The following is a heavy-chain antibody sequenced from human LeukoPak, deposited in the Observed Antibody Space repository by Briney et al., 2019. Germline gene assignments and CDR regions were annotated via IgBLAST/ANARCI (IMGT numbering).Heavy chain of an antibody. D-gene: IGHD3-10*01. V-gene: IGHV4-59*01. J-gene: IGHJ2*01. Sequence: SGTLSLTCTVSGGSISSYYWSWIRQPPGKGLEWIGYIYYSGSTNYNPSLKSRVTISVDTSKNQFSLKLSSVTAADTAVYYCAREPGSGPLWYFDLWGRGTLVTVSS. CDR1: GGSISSYY. CDR2: IYYSGST. CDR3: AREPGSGPLWYFDL.